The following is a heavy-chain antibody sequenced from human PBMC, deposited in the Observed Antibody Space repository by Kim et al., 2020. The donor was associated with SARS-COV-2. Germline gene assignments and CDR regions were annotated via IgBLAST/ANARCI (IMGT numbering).Heavy chain of an antibody. D-gene: IGHD1-7*01. CDR1: GFTFRSYA. CDR2: ITGSAGST. Sequence: GGSLRLSCEASGFTFRSYAMNWVRQAPGKGLEWVSGITGSAGSTHYADSVKGRFTISRDNSKNTLYLQMNSLSAEDTAVYYCAKGITGTTYGYYYYATDVWGQGTTVTVSS. CDR3: AKGITGTTYGYYYYATDV. V-gene: IGHV3-23*01. J-gene: IGHJ6*02.